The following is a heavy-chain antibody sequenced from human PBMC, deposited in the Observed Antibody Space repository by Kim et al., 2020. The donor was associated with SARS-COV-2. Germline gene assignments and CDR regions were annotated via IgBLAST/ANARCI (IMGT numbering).Heavy chain of an antibody. V-gene: IGHV3-66*04. CDR3: ARLYSSSSLGY. Sequence: TYYADSVKGRFTISRDNSKNTLYLQMNSLRAEDTAVYYCARLYSSSSLGYWGQGTLVTVSS. D-gene: IGHD6-6*01. J-gene: IGHJ4*02. CDR2: T.